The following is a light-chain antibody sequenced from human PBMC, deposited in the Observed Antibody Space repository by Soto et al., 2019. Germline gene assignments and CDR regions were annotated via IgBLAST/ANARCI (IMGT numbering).Light chain of an antibody. CDR3: QQYDTSPRT. Sequence: EVMLTQSPGTLSLSPGERATLSCRASQSVSSNYLAWYQQKSGQAPRLLIYGASNRATGIPDRFSGSGSGTGFTLTIRRLEPEDFAVYYCQQYDTSPRTFVQGTKVEFK. CDR2: GAS. CDR1: QSVSSNY. J-gene: IGKJ1*01. V-gene: IGKV3-20*01.